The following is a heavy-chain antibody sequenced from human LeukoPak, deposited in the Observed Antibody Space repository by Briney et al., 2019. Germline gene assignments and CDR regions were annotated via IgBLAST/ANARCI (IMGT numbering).Heavy chain of an antibody. D-gene: IGHD1-26*01. V-gene: IGHV4-30-4*08. CDR1: GGSVSSGDYY. J-gene: IGHJ3*02. Sequence: PSETLCLTCTVSGGSVSSGDYYWSWIRQPPGKGLEWIGYIYYSGSTYYNPSLKSRVTISVDTSKNQFSLKLSSVTAADTAVYYCARAGGSYGSDDAFDIWGQGTMVTVSS. CDR3: ARAGGSYGSDDAFDI. CDR2: IYYSGST.